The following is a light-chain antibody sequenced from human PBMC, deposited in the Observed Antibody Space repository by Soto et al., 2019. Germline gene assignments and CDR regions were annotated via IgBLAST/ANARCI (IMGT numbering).Light chain of an antibody. CDR2: SNN. Sequence: QSVLTQPPSASGTPGQRVTISCSGSSSNIGSNTVNWYQQLPGTAPKLLIYSNNQRPSGVPDRFSGSQSGTSASLAISGLQSEYEADYYCAAWDDSLNVPVFGGGTQLPVL. CDR1: SSNIGSNT. V-gene: IGLV1-44*01. CDR3: AAWDDSLNVPV. J-gene: IGLJ2*01.